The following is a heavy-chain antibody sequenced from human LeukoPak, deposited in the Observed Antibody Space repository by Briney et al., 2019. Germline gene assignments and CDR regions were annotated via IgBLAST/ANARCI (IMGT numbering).Heavy chain of an antibody. CDR3: ARGTLNIPGEHGAFDY. J-gene: IGHJ4*02. Sequence: GGSLRLSCATSGFTFSPFWIHWVRQGPGKGLEWVSRIGLDGGNTNYADSVKGRFTISRDNAKNSLYLQMNSLRAEDTAVYYCARGTLNIPGEHGAFDYWGQGTLVTVSS. V-gene: IGHV3-74*01. CDR2: IGLDGGNT. D-gene: IGHD1-14*01. CDR1: GFTFSPFW.